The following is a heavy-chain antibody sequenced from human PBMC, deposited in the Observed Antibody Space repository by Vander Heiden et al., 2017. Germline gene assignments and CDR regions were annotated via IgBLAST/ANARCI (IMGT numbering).Heavy chain of an antibody. CDR3: ARGPSLDWGVLVTAMVE. CDR1: GGSFSGHY. CDR2: INYSGST. Sequence: QVQLQQWGAGLLKPSETLSLTCGVSGGSFSGHYWSWSRQPPGKGLEWIGEINYSGSTNYNPSLKSRVAISADTSKKQFSLNLSSVTAADTAVYYCARGPSLDWGVLVTAMVEWGQGTLVTVSS. V-gene: IGHV4-34*01. D-gene: IGHD2-21*02. J-gene: IGHJ4*02.